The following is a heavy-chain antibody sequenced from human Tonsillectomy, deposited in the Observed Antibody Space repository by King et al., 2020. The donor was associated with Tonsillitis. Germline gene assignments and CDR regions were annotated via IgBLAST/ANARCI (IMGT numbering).Heavy chain of an antibody. CDR2: IYSGGTT. CDR1: GFTVSSSY. Sequence: VQLVESGGGLIQPGGSLRLSCAASGFTVSSSYMTWVRQAPGKGLEWVSVIYSGGTTYHADSVKGRFTISRDNSKNTLYLQMNSLRVEDTAVYYCARDNGYCGGDCYSYWGQGTLVTVSS. CDR3: ARDNGYCGGDCYSY. J-gene: IGHJ4*02. D-gene: IGHD2-21*02. V-gene: IGHV3-53*01.